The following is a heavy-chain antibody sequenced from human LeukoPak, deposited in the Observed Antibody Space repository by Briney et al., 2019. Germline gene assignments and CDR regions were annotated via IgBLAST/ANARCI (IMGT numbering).Heavy chain of an antibody. CDR1: GGSISSGSYC. J-gene: IGHJ4*02. CDR3: VRVFED. CDR2: IYTSGST. Sequence: SQTLSLTCTVSGGSISSGSYCWSWIRQPAGKGLEWIGLIYTSGSTKYNPFLKSRVTISLDTSKNQFSLKLTSVTAADTAVYYCVRVFEDWGQGTLVTVSS. V-gene: IGHV4-61*02.